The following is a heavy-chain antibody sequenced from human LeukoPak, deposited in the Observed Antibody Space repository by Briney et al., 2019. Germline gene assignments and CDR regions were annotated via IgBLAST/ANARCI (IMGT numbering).Heavy chain of an antibody. Sequence: GESLKISCKGSGYSFTSYWIGWVRQMPGKGLEWMGIIYPGDSDTRYSPSFQGQVAISADKSISTAYLQWSSLRASDTAMYYCATSESQTRFDYWGQGTPVTVSS. J-gene: IGHJ4*02. D-gene: IGHD1/OR15-1a*01. CDR2: IYPGDSDT. CDR3: ATSESQTRFDY. CDR1: GYSFTSYW. V-gene: IGHV5-51*01.